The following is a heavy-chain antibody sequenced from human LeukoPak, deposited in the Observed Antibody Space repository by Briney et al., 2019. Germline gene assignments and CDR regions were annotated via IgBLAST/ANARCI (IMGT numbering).Heavy chain of an antibody. J-gene: IGHJ6*02. D-gene: IGHD6-19*01. CDR1: GFTFSSYA. Sequence: GGSLRLSCAASGFTFSSYAMSWVRQAPGKGLEWVSGISGNGGSTHYADSVKGRFTISRDNSKNTLYLRMNSLRAEDTAIYYCARDQWLAYYYHGMDVWGQGTTVTVSS. V-gene: IGHV3-23*01. CDR3: ARDQWLAYYYHGMDV. CDR2: ISGNGGST.